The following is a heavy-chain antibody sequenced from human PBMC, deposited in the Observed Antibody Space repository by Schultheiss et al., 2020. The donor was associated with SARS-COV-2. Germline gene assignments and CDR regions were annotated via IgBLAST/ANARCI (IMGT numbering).Heavy chain of an antibody. V-gene: IGHV3-48*01. CDR1: GFTFSSYA. D-gene: IGHD6-13*01. Sequence: GESLKISCAASGFTFSSYAMSWVRQAPGKGLEWVSYISSSGSTIYYADSVKGRFTISRDNSKNTLYLQMNSLRVEDTAVYYCARVLAAALKYYHYGMDVWGQGTTVTVSS. CDR2: ISSSGSTI. CDR3: ARVLAAALKYYHYGMDV. J-gene: IGHJ6*02.